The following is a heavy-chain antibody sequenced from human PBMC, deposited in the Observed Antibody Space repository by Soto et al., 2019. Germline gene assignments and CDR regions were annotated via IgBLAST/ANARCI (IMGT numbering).Heavy chain of an antibody. Sequence: QVQLVESGGGLVRPGGSLRLSCAASGFDFSDYYMTWIRQAPGMGLEWISYISPSGSHTNYADSMKGRFTISRDNARNSVDLHMNSLGADDTAVYYCARGVTDPPFDYWGQGALVTVSS. CDR1: GFDFSDYY. D-gene: IGHD2-21*02. V-gene: IGHV3-11*06. J-gene: IGHJ4*02. CDR3: ARGVTDPPFDY. CDR2: ISPSGSHT.